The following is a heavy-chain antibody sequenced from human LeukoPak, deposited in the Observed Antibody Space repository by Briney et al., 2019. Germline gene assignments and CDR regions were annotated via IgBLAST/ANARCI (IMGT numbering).Heavy chain of an antibody. V-gene: IGHV4-39*07. D-gene: IGHD4-11*01. J-gene: IGHJ4*02. CDR3: ARVATVTPSFDY. CDR2: INHSGST. Sequence: SETLSLTCTVSGGSISSSSYYWSWIRQPPGKGLEWIGEINHSGSTNYNPSLKSRVTISVDTSKNQFSLKLSSVTAADTAVYYCARVATVTPSFDYWGQGTLVTVSS. CDR1: GGSISSSSYY.